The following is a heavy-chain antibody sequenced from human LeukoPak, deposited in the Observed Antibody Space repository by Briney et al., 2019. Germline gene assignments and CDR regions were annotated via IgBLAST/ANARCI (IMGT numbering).Heavy chain of an antibody. CDR2: IIPIFGTA. J-gene: IGHJ6*02. V-gene: IGHV1-69*13. Sequence: SVKVSCKASGGTFSSYAISWVRQAPGQGLEWMGGIIPIFGTANYAQKFQGRVTITADESTSTAYMELSSLRSKDTAVYYCARDRPGLIAVAGYYYYGMDVWGQGTTVTVSS. D-gene: IGHD6-19*01. CDR3: ARDRPGLIAVAGYYYYGMDV. CDR1: GGTFSSYA.